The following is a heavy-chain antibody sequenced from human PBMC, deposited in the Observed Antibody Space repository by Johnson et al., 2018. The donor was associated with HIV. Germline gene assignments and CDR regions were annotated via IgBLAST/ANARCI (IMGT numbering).Heavy chain of an antibody. CDR3: ERGGGDCGGDCFLGAFDI. CDR1: GFTFSDYY. CDR2: ISSSGSTR. J-gene: IGHJ3*02. Sequence: QVQLVESGGGVVQPGGSLRLSCAASGFTFSDYYMSWIRQAPGKGLEWVSYISSSGSTRYYADSVKGRFTISTDNAKNSLYLQMHSLRAEDTALYYCERGGGDCGGDCFLGAFDIWGQGTMVTVSS. V-gene: IGHV3-11*04. D-gene: IGHD2-21*01.